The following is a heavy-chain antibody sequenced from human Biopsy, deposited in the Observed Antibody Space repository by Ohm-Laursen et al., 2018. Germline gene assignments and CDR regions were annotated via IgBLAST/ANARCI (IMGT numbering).Heavy chain of an antibody. Sequence: ALVKVSCKSSGDTFNKYGIFWVRQAPGQGLEWMGRIIPIVDIVNYAQRFQGRVTMTADKSTSTAYLDLSSLISEDTAVYYCARGGSGSGYYGMDVWGQGTTVTVSS. CDR1: GDTFNKYG. D-gene: IGHD3-10*01. J-gene: IGHJ6*02. V-gene: IGHV1-69*04. CDR3: ARGGSGSGYYGMDV. CDR2: IIPIVDIV.